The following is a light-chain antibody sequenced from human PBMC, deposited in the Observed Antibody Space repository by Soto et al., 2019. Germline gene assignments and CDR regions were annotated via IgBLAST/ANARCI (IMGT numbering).Light chain of an antibody. V-gene: IGLV3-21*02. J-gene: IGLJ1*01. CDR3: QVWDSSSDHPV. Sequence: SYELTQPPSVSVAPGQTARITCGGNNIGSKSVHWYQQKPGQAPVLVVYDDSDRPSGIPERFSGSNSGNTATLTISWVEAGDEADYYCQVWDSSSDHPVFGTGTKLTVL. CDR2: DDS. CDR1: NIGSKS.